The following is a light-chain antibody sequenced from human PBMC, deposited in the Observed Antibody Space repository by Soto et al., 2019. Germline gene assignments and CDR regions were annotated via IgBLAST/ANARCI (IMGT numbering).Light chain of an antibody. Sequence: EIVLTQSPGTLSLSPGERATLSCRASQSVSSSHLAWYQQKPGQAPRLLIYGASSRATGIPDRFSGSGSGTDFTLTISRLEPEDFAVYYCQQYNSAPLTFGGGTKVEIK. V-gene: IGKV3-20*01. CDR1: QSVSSSH. J-gene: IGKJ4*01. CDR3: QQYNSAPLT. CDR2: GAS.